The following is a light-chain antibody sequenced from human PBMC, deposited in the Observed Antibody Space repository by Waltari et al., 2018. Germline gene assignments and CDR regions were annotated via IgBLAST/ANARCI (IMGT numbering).Light chain of an antibody. J-gene: IGLJ2*01. CDR1: SGHSSYA. V-gene: IGLV4-69*01. Sequence: QLVLTQSPSASASLGASVKLTCTLSSGHSSYAIAWHQQQPEKGPRYLMKLNSDGSHSKWDGIPDRFSGSSSGAERYLTISSLQSEDEADYYCQTWGTGTHVVFGGGTKLTVL. CDR2: LNSDGSH. CDR3: QTWGTGTHVV.